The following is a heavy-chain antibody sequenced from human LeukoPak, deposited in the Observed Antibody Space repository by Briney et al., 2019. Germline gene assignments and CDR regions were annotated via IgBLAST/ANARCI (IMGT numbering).Heavy chain of an antibody. D-gene: IGHD2-21*02. CDR2: FDPEDGET. Sequence: ASVKVSCKVSGYTLTELSMHWVRQAPGKGLGWMGGFDPEDGETIYARKFQGRVTMTEDTSTDTAYMELSSLRSEDTAVYYCATVGVRGDDPHDYWGQGTLVTVSS. J-gene: IGHJ4*02. CDR3: ATVGVRGDDPHDY. CDR1: GYTLTELS. V-gene: IGHV1-24*01.